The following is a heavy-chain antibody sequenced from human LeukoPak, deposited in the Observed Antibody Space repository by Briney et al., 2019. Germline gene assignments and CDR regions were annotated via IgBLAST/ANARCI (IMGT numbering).Heavy chain of an antibody. D-gene: IGHD3-22*01. CDR3: ARAHDYYDSSGYHYYFDY. V-gene: IGHV3-53*04. CDR1: GFTVSSNY. J-gene: IGHJ4*02. Sequence: GGSLRLSCAASGFTVSSNYMSWVRQAPGKGLEWVSVIYSGGSTYYADSVKGRFTISRHNSKNTLYLQMNSLRAEDTAVYYCARAHDYYDSSGYHYYFDYWGQGTLVTVSS. CDR2: IYSGGST.